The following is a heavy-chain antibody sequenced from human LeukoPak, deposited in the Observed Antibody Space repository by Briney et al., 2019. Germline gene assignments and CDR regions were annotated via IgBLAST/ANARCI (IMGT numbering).Heavy chain of an antibody. CDR2: INPSGGST. J-gene: IGHJ5*02. CDR3: ATRPPAYDWFDP. V-gene: IGHV1-46*01. Sequence: ASVKVPCKASGYTFTSYYMHWVRQAPGQGLEWMGIINPSGGSTSYAQKFQGRVTMTRDTSTSTVYMELSSLRSEDTAVYYCATRPPAYDWFDPWGQGTLVTVSS. CDR1: GYTFTSYY. D-gene: IGHD2-21*01.